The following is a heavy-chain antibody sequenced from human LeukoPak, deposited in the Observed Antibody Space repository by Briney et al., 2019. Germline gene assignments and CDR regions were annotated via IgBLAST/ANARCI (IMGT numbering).Heavy chain of an antibody. CDR2: INQSGSI. Sequence: PSETLSLTCTVSGGSITNYYWTWIRQPPGKGLEWIGEINQSGSINYNPSLKSRVTMSVDTSKNQFSLKLTSVTATDTAVYYCARVDVITFGAVIVQRRKWFDPWGQGTLVTVSS. CDR3: ARVDVITFGAVIVQRRKWFDP. D-gene: IGHD3-16*02. CDR1: GGSITNYY. J-gene: IGHJ5*02. V-gene: IGHV4-34*01.